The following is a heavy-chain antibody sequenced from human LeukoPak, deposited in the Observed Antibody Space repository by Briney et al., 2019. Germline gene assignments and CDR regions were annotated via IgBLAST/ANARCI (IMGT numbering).Heavy chain of an antibody. D-gene: IGHD3-22*01. CDR1: GFTVSSNY. CDR2: IYSGGST. Sequence: GGSLRLSCAASGFTVSSNYMSWVRQAPGKGLEWVSVIYSGGSTYYADSVKGRFTISRDNSKNTLYLQMNSLRAEDTAVYYCARSNPPPGYYDSSKGYMDVWGKGTTVTVSS. CDR3: ARSNPPPGYYDSSKGYMDV. V-gene: IGHV3-66*02. J-gene: IGHJ6*03.